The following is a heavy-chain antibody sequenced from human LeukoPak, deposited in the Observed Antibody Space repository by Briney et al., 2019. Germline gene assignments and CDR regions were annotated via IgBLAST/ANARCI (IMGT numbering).Heavy chain of an antibody. CDR2: IYHSGST. V-gene: IGHV4-38-2*02. CDR3: ARQPYYDYVWGSYQYYYGMDV. CDR1: GYSISSGYY. Sequence: SETLSLTCTVSGYSISSGYYWGWIRQPPGKGLEWIGSIYHSGSTYYNPSLKSRVTISVDTSKNQFSLKLSSVTAADTAVYYCARQPYYDYVWGSYQYYYGMDVWGQGTTVTVSS. D-gene: IGHD3-16*02. J-gene: IGHJ6*02.